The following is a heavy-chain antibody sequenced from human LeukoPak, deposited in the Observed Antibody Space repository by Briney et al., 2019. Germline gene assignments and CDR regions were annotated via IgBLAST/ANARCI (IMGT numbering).Heavy chain of an antibody. CDR1: GGSISSGGYY. CDR2: IYHSGST. V-gene: IGHV4-30-2*02. D-gene: IGHD1-14*01. J-gene: IGHJ4*02. Sequence: PSETLSLTCTVSGGSISSGGYYWSWIRQPPGKGLEWIGYIYHSGSTYYNPSLKSRLTISVDTSNNQFSLKLTSVTAADTAVYYCARRARGNRAYYFDYWGQGTLVTVSS. CDR3: ARRARGNRAYYFDY.